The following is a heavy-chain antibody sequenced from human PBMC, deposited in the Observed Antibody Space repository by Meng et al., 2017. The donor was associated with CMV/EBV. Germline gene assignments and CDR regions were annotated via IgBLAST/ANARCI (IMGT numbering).Heavy chain of an antibody. V-gene: IGHV3-23*01. CDR3: AKDHYDFWSGIYYYGMDV. J-gene: IGHJ6*02. CDR1: GFTFSSHA. CDR2: ISGSGGST. Sequence: GESLKISCAASGFTFSSHAMSWVRQAPGKGLEWVSAISGSGGSTCYADSVKGRFTISRDNSKNTLYLQMNSLRAEDTAVYYCAKDHYDFWSGIYYYGMDVWGQGTTVTVCS. D-gene: IGHD3-3*01.